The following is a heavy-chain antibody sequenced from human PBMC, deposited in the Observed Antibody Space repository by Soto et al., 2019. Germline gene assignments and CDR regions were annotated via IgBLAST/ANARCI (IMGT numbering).Heavy chain of an antibody. CDR3: ARDKITGLFDY. J-gene: IGHJ4*02. V-gene: IGHV4-34*01. CDR1: GGSISSYY. Sequence: SETLSLTCTVSGGSISSYYWSWIRQPPGKGLEWIGEINHSGSTNYNPSLKSRVTISVDTSKNQFSLKLTSVTAADTAVYYCARDKITGLFDYWDQGTLVTVSS. D-gene: IGHD2-8*02. CDR2: INHSGST.